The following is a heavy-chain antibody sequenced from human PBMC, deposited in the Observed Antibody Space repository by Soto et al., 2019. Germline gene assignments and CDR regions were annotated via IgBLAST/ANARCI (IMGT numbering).Heavy chain of an antibody. CDR3: ATAISSPFSNFDY. D-gene: IGHD2-2*01. J-gene: IGHJ4*02. Sequence: GGSLRLSCVASGFTFSTYWMTWVRQAPGMGLEWVAGIKEDASEELYVDSVKGRFSVSRDNAKNSLYLQLNSLSAEDMAVYYCATAISSPFSNFDYWGQGSLVTVSS. CDR2: IKEDASEE. V-gene: IGHV3-7*01. CDR1: GFTFSTYW.